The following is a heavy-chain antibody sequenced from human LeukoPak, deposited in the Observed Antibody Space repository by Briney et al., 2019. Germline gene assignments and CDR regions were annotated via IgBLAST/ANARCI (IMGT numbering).Heavy chain of an antibody. CDR3: LVDTAMVTGEGFDY. CDR2: IIPIFGTA. D-gene: IGHD5-18*01. CDR1: GGTFSSYA. V-gene: IGHV1-69*05. Sequence: SVKVSCEASGGTFSSYAISWVRQAPGQGLEWMGRIIPIFGTANYAQKFQGRVTITTDESTSTAYMELSSLRSEDTAVYYCLVDTAMVTGEGFDYWGQGTLVTVSS. J-gene: IGHJ4*02.